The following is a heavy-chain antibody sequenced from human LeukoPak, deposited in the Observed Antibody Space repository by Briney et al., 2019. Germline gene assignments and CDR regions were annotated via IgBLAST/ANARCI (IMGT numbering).Heavy chain of an antibody. CDR2: ISGNGGST. D-gene: IGHD3-10*01. Sequence: PGGSLRLSCAASGFTFNTYAMSWVRQAPGKGLEWVSSISGNGGSTYYADSVKGRFTISRDNSENTLYLHLHSLRAEDTAAYYCAKDALWLGESQYYFDYWGQGTLVTVSS. V-gene: IGHV3-23*01. CDR1: GFTFNTYA. CDR3: AKDALWLGESQYYFDY. J-gene: IGHJ4*02.